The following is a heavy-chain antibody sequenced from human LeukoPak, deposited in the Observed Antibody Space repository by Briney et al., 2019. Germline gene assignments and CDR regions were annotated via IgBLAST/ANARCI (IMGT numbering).Heavy chain of an antibody. J-gene: IGHJ4*02. V-gene: IGHV5-51*01. CDR3: AISLIAVADPFYFDY. CDR1: GSIFTSYW. CDR2: IYPGDSDT. Sequence: GESLKISCKGSGSIFTSYWIGWVRQLPGKGLEWMGIIYPGDSDTRYSPSFQGQVTISADKSINTAYLQWSSLQASDTAMYYCAISLIAVADPFYFDYWGQGTLVTVSS. D-gene: IGHD6-19*01.